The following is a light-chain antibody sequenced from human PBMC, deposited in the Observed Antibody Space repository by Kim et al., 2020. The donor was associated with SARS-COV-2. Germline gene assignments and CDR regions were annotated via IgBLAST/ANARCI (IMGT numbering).Light chain of an antibody. J-gene: IGLJ2*01. CDR1: NIGSKS. V-gene: IGLV3-21*04. CDR3: QVWDSSSDHVV. CDR2: YDS. Sequence: PGKTARITCGGNNIGSKSVHWYQQKPGRAPVLVIYYDSDRPSGIPERFSGSNSGNTATLTISRVEAGDEADYYCQVWDSSSDHVVFGGGTQLTVL.